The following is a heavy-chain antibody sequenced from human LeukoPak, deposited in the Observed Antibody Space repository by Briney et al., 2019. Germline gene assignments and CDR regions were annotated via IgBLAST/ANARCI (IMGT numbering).Heavy chain of an antibody. V-gene: IGHV4-38-2*01. D-gene: IGHD1-26*01. CDR3: ARHAKRYSGSRSPFDY. CDR2: IYHSGST. Sequence: SETLSPTCAVSGYSISSGYYWGWIRQPPGKGLEWIGSIYHSGSTYYNPSLKSRVTISVDTSKNQFSLKLGSVTAADTAVYYCARHAKRYSGSRSPFDYWGQGTLVTVSS. J-gene: IGHJ4*02. CDR1: GYSISSGYY.